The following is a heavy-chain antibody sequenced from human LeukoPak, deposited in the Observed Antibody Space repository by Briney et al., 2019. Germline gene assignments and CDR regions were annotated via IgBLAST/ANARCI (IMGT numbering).Heavy chain of an antibody. CDR3: ARAAYWDGYNDLYFDY. CDR1: GYTFTGYY. J-gene: IGHJ4*02. CDR2: INPNSGGT. V-gene: IGHV1-2*02. D-gene: IGHD5-24*01. Sequence: ASVKVSCKASGYTFTGYYMHWVRQAPGQGLEWMGWINPNSGGTNYAQKFQGRVTMTRDTSISTAYMELSRLRSDDTAVYYCARAAYWDGYNDLYFDYWGQGTLVTVSS.